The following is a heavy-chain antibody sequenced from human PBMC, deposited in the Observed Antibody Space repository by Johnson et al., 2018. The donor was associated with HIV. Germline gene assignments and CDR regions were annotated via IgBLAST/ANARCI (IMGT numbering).Heavy chain of an antibody. CDR2: IWYDGTNK. CDR3: ARRSGYAFEI. D-gene: IGHD1-1*01. CDR1: GFTFSSYG. J-gene: IGHJ3*02. V-gene: IGHV3-33*03. Sequence: HVQLVESGGGVVQPGRSLRLSCAASGFTFSSYGMHWVRQAPGKGLEWVALIWYDGTNKYYADSVKGRFTISRDNGKNSLSLQMNSLRVEDTAVYYCARRSGYAFEIWGQGTVVTVSS.